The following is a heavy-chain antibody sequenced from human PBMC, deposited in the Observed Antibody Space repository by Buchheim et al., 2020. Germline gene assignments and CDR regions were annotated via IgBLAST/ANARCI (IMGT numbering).Heavy chain of an antibody. Sequence: QVQLQQWGAGLLKPSETLSLTFAVYGGSFSGYYWSWIRQPPGKGLEWIGVINHSGSNNYKPSLNSRVTISVDTSKNQFSLKLSSVTAADTAVYYCARGGRYYYASSGYPYYYYYYGMDVWGQGTT. CDR1: GGSFSGYY. CDR2: INHSGSN. D-gene: IGHD3-22*01. J-gene: IGHJ6*02. V-gene: IGHV4-34*01. CDR3: ARGGRYYYASSGYPYYYYYYGMDV.